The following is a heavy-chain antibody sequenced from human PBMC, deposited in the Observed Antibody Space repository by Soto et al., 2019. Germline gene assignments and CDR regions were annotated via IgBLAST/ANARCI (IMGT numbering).Heavy chain of an antibody. CDR1: GFTFGDYS. J-gene: IGHJ4*02. Sequence: GGSLRLSCTASGFTFGDYSMSWFRQAPGKGLEWVGFIRSKAYGGTTEYAASVKGRFTISRDDSKSIAYLQMNSLKTEDTAVYYCTREEPVVVSPNTFDYWGQGTLVTVSS. D-gene: IGHD3-22*01. CDR3: TREEPVVVSPNTFDY. V-gene: IGHV3-49*03. CDR2: IRSKAYGGTT.